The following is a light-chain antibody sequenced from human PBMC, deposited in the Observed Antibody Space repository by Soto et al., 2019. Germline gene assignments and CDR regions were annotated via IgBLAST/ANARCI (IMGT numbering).Light chain of an antibody. CDR1: RGNSRC. J-gene: IGKJ2*02. Sequence: DIQMTQSPSTLSASVGDRVTITCRASRGNSRCLAWYQQKPGKAPNLLIYKTSSLQSRVPARFSGSGSGTAFTLTISGLQPDDFATYYCQQYRTFGQGTKVEI. CDR3: QQYRT. CDR2: KTS. V-gene: IGKV1-5*03.